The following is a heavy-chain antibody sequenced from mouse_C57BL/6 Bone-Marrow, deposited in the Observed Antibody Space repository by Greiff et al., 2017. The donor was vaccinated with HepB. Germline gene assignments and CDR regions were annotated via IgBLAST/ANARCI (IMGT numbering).Heavy chain of an antibody. D-gene: IGHD1-3*01. CDR1: GYTFTDYY. CDR2: INPNNGGT. CDR3: ARESSSGYLDY. J-gene: IGHJ2*01. Sequence: VQLQQSGPELVKPGASVKISCKASGYTFTDYYMNWVKQSHGKSLEWIGDINPNNGGTSYNQKFKGKATLTVDKSSSTAYMELRSLTSEDSAVYYCARESSSGYLDYWGQGTTLTVSS. V-gene: IGHV1-26*01.